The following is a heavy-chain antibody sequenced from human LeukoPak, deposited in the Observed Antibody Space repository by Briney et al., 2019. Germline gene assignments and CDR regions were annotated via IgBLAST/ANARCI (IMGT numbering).Heavy chain of an antibody. Sequence: PGGSLRLSCVASGFTFSSYNMNWVRQAPGKGLEWVSYISSSSSTIYYADSVKGRFTISRDNAKNSLYLQMNSLRDEDTAVYYCARAAVLLEYSGYSSWGQGTLVTVSS. CDR2: ISSSSSTI. CDR1: GFTFSSYN. CDR3: ARAAVLLEYSGYSS. V-gene: IGHV3-48*02. D-gene: IGHD5-12*01. J-gene: IGHJ4*02.